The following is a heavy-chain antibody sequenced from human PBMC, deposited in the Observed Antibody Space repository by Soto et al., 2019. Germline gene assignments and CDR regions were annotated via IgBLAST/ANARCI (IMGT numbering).Heavy chain of an antibody. J-gene: IGHJ5*01. V-gene: IGHV4-30-2*01. CDR1: RAPITLGDYS. CDR3: ARQGHGSGPNWFDS. D-gene: IGHD3-10*01. CDR2: IFHGGST. Sequence: TMSRTCAVSRAPITLGDYSWNWIRQPPGKGLEWIGYIFHGGSTYYNPYLRSRVTISVDRYRTQFSLKLNSVTAADTAAYYCARQGHGSGPNWFDSWGQRTLDTV.